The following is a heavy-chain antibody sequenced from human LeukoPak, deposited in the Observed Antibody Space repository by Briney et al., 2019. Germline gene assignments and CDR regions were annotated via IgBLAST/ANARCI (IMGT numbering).Heavy chain of an antibody. J-gene: IGHJ6*02. Sequence: ASVKVSCKASGYTFTSYYMHWVRQAPGQGLEWMGIINPSGGSTSYAQKFQGRVTMTRDTSTGTVYMELSSLRSEDTAVYYCARTLIVVVAATYYGMDVWGQGTTVTVSS. CDR3: ARTLIVVVAATYYGMDV. CDR2: INPSGGST. V-gene: IGHV1-46*01. D-gene: IGHD2-15*01. CDR1: GYTFTSYY.